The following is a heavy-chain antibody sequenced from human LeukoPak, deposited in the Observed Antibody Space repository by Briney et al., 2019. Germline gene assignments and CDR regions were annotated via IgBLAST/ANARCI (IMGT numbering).Heavy chain of an antibody. Sequence: PGGSLRLSCAASGFTFSSYSMNWVRQAPGKGLEWVSSISSSSSYIYYADSVRGRFTISRDNAKNSLYLQMNSLRAEDTAVYYCARDYAKLGYCSGSSCPDALDVWGQGTMVTVSS. D-gene: IGHD2-2*03. J-gene: IGHJ3*01. V-gene: IGHV3-21*01. CDR1: GFTFSSYS. CDR2: ISSSSSYI. CDR3: ARDYAKLGYCSGSSCPDALDV.